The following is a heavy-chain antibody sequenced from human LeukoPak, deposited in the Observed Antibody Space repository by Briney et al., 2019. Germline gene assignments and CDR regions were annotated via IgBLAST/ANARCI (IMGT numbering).Heavy chain of an antibody. Sequence: SETLSLTCAVYGGSFSGYYWSWIRQPPGKGLEWIGEINHSGSTNYNPPLKSRVTISVDTSKNQFSLKLSSVTAADTAVYCCARGAGLVGYFDYWGQGTLVTVSS. CDR3: ARGAGLVGYFDY. CDR2: INHSGST. V-gene: IGHV4-34*01. D-gene: IGHD6-13*01. J-gene: IGHJ4*02. CDR1: GGSFSGYY.